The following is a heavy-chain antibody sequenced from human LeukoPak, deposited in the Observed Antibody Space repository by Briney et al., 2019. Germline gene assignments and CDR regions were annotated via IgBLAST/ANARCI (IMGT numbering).Heavy chain of an antibody. J-gene: IGHJ4*02. CDR3: ARIYPRLAAAGN. CDR2: IYSGGST. D-gene: IGHD6-13*01. V-gene: IGHV3-66*01. CDR1: GFTVSSNY. Sequence: GESLKISCAASGFTVSSNYMSWVRQAPGKGLEWVSVIYSGGSTYYADSVKGRFTISRDNSKNTLYLQMNSLRADDTAVYYCARIYPRLAAAGNWGQGTLVTVSS.